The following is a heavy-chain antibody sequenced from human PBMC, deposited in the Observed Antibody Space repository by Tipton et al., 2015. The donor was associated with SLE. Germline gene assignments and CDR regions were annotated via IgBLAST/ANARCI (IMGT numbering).Heavy chain of an antibody. V-gene: IGHV4-34*01. Sequence: TLSLTCAVYGGSFSDYYWSWIRQPPGKGLEWIGEINHSGSTNYNPSLKSRVTISVDTSKNQFSLKLSSVTAAGMAVYYCGSAPSGSTRWFDPWGQGTLVTVSS. D-gene: IGHD5-12*01. CDR1: GGSFSDYY. CDR3: GSAPSGSTRWFDP. J-gene: IGHJ5*02. CDR2: INHSGST.